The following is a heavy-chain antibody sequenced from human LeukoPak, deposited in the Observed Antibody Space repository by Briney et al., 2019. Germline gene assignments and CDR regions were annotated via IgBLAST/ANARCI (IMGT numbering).Heavy chain of an antibody. CDR1: GLSFSSYA. D-gene: IGHD6-13*01. V-gene: IGHV3-30-3*01. Sequence: GGSLRLSCAASGLSFSSYAMHWVRQAPGKGLEWVAVISYDGTEKYYGDSVKGRFTISRDNSKNTLYLQMNSLRAEDAAVYYCAKAAYSSSGYYFDYWGQGTLVTVSS. CDR3: AKAAYSSSGYYFDY. CDR2: ISYDGTEK. J-gene: IGHJ4*02.